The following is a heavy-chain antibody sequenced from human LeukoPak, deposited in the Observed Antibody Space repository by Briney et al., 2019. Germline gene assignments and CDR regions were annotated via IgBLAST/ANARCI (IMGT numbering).Heavy chain of an antibody. CDR2: ISAYNGNT. Sequence: ASVKVSCKASGYTFTSYGISWVRQAPGQGLERMGWISAYNGNTNYAQKFQGRVTITADESTSTAYMELSSLRSEDTAVYYCARDRMGGYRKPPGDWGQGTLVTVSS. CDR1: GYTFTSYG. D-gene: IGHD3-16*02. CDR3: ARDRMGGYRKPPGD. V-gene: IGHV1-18*01. J-gene: IGHJ4*02.